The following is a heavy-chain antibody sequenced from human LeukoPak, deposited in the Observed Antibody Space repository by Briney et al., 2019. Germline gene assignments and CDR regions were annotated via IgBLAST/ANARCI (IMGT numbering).Heavy chain of an antibody. V-gene: IGHV1-2*02. D-gene: IGHD6-19*01. J-gene: IGHJ4*02. Sequence: ASVKVSCKASGYTFTGYYMHWVRQAPGQGLEWMGWINPNSGGTNYAQKFQGRVTMTRDTSISTAYMELSRLRSDDTAVYYCARADSRGWHRGPGYWGQGTLVTVSS. CDR3: ARADSRGWHRGPGY. CDR1: GYTFTGYY. CDR2: INPNSGGT.